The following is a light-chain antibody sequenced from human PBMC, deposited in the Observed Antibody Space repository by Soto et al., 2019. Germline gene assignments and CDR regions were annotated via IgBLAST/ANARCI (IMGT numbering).Light chain of an antibody. CDR2: GAS. Sequence: EIVMTQSPATLSVSPGERATLSCRASQNVGNNLVWYQQKPGQAPRLLIYGASTRAAGIPDRFSGSGSGTEFTLTISSLQSEDFAVYYCQQYYNWPPITFGQGTRLEIK. V-gene: IGKV3-15*01. CDR1: QNVGNN. CDR3: QQYYNWPPIT. J-gene: IGKJ5*01.